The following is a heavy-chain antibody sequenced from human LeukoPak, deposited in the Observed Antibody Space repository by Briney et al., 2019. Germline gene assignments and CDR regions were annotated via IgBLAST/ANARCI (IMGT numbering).Heavy chain of an antibody. CDR2: MNPNSGNT. J-gene: IGHJ3*02. D-gene: IGHD3-10*01. CDR1: GYTFTSYD. CDR3: AIPPTGSGSGAFDI. Sequence: ASVKVSCKASGYTFTSYDINWVRQATGQGLEWMGWMNPNSGNTGYAQKFQGRVTMTRNTSISTAYMELSSLRSEDTAVYYCAIPPTGSGSGAFDIWGQGTMVTVSS. V-gene: IGHV1-8*01.